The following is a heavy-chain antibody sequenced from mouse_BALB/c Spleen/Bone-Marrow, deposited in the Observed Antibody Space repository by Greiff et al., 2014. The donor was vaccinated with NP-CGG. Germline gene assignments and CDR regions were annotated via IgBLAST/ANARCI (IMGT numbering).Heavy chain of an antibody. CDR2: IIYSDST. V-gene: IGHV3-8*02. Sequence: VQLQQSGPSLVKPSQTLSLTCSVAGDYITRGYWNWIRKFPGNKLEYMGYIIYSDSTYYNPSLKSRISITRDTSKNQYYLQLNSVTSEDTATYYCARNWERFAYWGQGTLVTVSA. CDR3: ARNWERFAY. J-gene: IGHJ3*01. D-gene: IGHD4-1*01. CDR1: GDYITRGY.